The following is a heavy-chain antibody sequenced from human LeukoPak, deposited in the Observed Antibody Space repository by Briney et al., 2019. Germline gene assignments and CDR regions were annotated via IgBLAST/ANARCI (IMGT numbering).Heavy chain of an antibody. J-gene: IGHJ4*02. CDR2: ISSSSSYI. V-gene: IGHV3-21*01. CDR1: GFTFSSYS. CDR3: ARVGWFGDGDY. D-gene: IGHD3-10*01. Sequence: GGSLRLSCAASGFTFSSYSMNWVRQAPGKGLEWVSSISSSSSYIYYADSVKGRFTISRDSAKNTLYLQMNSLRAEDTAVYYCARVGWFGDGDYWGQGTLVTVSS.